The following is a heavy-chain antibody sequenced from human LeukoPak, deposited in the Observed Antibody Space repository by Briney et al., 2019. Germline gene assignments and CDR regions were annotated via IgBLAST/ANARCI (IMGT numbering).Heavy chain of an antibody. CDR1: GFTVGNNY. V-gene: IGHV3-53*01. CDR3: TKGDITMIPD. Sequence: GGPLRLSCAASGFTVGNNYMSWVRQAPGKGLEWVSIIYSGGTTYYADSVKGRFTISRDNSKNTLFLQMNSLRAEDTAVYYCTKGDITMIPDWGQGTLVTVSS. D-gene: IGHD3-22*01. CDR2: IYSGGTT. J-gene: IGHJ4*02.